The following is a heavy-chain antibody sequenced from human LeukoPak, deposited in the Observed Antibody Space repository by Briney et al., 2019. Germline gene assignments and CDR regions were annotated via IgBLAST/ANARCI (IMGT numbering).Heavy chain of an antibody. D-gene: IGHD3/OR15-3a*01. CDR2: ISSSGSTR. V-gene: IGHV3-48*03. CDR3: ARGPGLFPYFDY. CDR1: GFTFSSHE. J-gene: IGHJ4*02. Sequence: GGSLRLSCAASGFTFSSHEMNWVRQAPGRGLEWISYISSSGSTRFYTDSLKGRFTISRDNAKNSLYLQMNSLRADDTTVYYCARGPGLFPYFDYWGQGTLVTVSS.